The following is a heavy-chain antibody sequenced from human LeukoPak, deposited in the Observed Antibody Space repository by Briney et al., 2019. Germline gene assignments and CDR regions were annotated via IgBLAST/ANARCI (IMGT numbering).Heavy chain of an antibody. CDR1: GGSISSSSYY. D-gene: IGHD6-13*01. CDR3: ARIQYSSSWYQVDYYYYGMDV. Sequence: SETLSLTCTVSGGSISSSSYYWGWIRQPPGKGLEWIGSIYYSGSTNYNPSLKSRVTISVDTSKNQFSLRLSSVTAADTAVYYCARIQYSSSWYQVDYYYYGMDVWGQGTTVTVSS. J-gene: IGHJ6*02. V-gene: IGHV4-39*07. CDR2: IYYSGST.